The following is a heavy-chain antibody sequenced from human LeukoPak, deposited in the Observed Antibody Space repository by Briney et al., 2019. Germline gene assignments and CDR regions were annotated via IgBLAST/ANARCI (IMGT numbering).Heavy chain of an antibody. Sequence: SETLSLTCTVSGGSISSSSYYWGWIRQPPGKGLEWIGGIYYSGSTYYNPSLKSRVTISVDTSKNQFSLKLSSVTAADTAVYYCARRQSGSYFGYWGQGTLVTVSS. V-gene: IGHV4-39*01. D-gene: IGHD3-10*01. CDR1: GGSISSSSYY. CDR2: IYYSGST. J-gene: IGHJ4*02. CDR3: ARRQSGSYFGY.